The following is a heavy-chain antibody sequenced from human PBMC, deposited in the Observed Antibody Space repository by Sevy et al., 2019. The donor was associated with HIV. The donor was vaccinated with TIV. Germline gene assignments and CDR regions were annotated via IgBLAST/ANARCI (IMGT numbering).Heavy chain of an antibody. Sequence: ASVKVSCKASGYTFTSYGISWVRQAPGQGLEWMGGISAYNGNTNYAQKLQGRVTMTTDTATSTAYMELRSLRSDDTAVYYCASGYNKNYYYGMDVWGQGTTVTVSS. J-gene: IGHJ6*02. CDR1: GYTFTSYG. D-gene: IGHD1-1*01. CDR3: ASGYNKNYYYGMDV. CDR2: ISAYNGNT. V-gene: IGHV1-18*01.